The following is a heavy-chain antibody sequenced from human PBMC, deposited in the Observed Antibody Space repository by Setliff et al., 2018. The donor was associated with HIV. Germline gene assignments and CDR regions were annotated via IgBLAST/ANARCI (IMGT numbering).Heavy chain of an antibody. D-gene: IGHD3-22*01. V-gene: IGHV4-30-4*08. Sequence: SETLSLTCTVSGDSIISGDYYWSWIRQSPGKGLEWIGHIYYTGDTYYRSSLESRVTISVDTSNNQFSLRLKSVAAADTAVYYCARHFYGYYGSNGLPIQYWGQGTLVTVSS. CDR2: IYYTGDT. J-gene: IGHJ4*02. CDR3: ARHFYGYYGSNGLPIQY. CDR1: GDSIISGDYY.